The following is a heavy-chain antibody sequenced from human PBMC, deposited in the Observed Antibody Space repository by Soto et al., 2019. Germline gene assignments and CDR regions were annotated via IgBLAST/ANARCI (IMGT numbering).Heavy chain of an antibody. V-gene: IGHV1-18*01. CDR1: VYTFTSYG. Sequence: ASVKVSCKDSVYTFTSYGISWVRQAPGQGLEWMGWISAYNGNTNYAQKLQGRVTMTTDTSTSTAYMERRSLISDDTAVYYCAREGYSSGSYYSGWFDPWGQGPLVTVSS. CDR2: ISAYNGNT. J-gene: IGHJ5*02. D-gene: IGHD3-10*01. CDR3: AREGYSSGSYYSGWFDP.